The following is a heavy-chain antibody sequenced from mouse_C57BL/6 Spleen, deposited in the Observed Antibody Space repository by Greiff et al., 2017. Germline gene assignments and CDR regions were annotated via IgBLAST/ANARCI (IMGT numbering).Heavy chain of an antibody. D-gene: IGHD1-1*01. Sequence: VQLKESGPELVKPGASVKISCKASGYSFTDYNMNWVKQSNGKSLEWIGVINPNYGTTSYNQKFKGKATLTVDQSSSTAYMQLNSLTSEDSAVYDCARPYYYGSSYAMDYWGQGTSVTVSS. V-gene: IGHV1-39*01. CDR1: GYSFTDYN. CDR3: ARPYYYGSSYAMDY. J-gene: IGHJ4*01. CDR2: INPNYGTT.